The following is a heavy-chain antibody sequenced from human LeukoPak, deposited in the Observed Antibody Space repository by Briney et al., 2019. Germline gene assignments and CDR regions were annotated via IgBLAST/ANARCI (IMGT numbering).Heavy chain of an antibody. J-gene: IGHJ4*02. CDR3: ARGKQWLAHYFDY. Sequence: GGSLRLSCAASGFTFSNYAMRWVRQAPGKGLEWVANIKQDGSEKYYVDSVKGRFTISRDNAKNSLYLQMNSLRAEDTAVYYCARGKQWLAHYFDYWGQGTLVTVSS. D-gene: IGHD6-19*01. CDR1: GFTFSNYA. V-gene: IGHV3-7*01. CDR2: IKQDGSEK.